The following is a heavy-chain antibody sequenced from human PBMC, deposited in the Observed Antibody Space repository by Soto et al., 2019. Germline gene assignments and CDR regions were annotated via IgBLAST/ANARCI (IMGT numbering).Heavy chain of an antibody. J-gene: IGHJ4*02. CDR3: VREGYFSDSSGKPLDY. CDR1: GFNFRTHG. Sequence: QVQLVESGGGVVQPGRSLRLSCAASGFNFRTHGMHWVRQAPGKGLEWVAIIWSDGNNKYYADSVLGRFTISRDNFKNTLSLQMNSLRVEDTAVYYCVREGYFSDSSGKPLDYWGQGALVTVSS. D-gene: IGHD3-22*01. CDR2: IWSDGNNK. V-gene: IGHV3-33*08.